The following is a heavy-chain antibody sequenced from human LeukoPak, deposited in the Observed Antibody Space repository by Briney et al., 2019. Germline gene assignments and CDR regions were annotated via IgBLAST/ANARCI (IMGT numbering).Heavy chain of an antibody. V-gene: IGHV3-48*03. Sequence: GGSLRLSCAASGFTFSSYEMNWVRQAPGKGLEWVSYISSSGSTIYYADSVKGRFTISRDNAKNSLYLQMDSLRAEDTAVYYCASADLIAAAGPGAFDIWGKGTMVTVSS. J-gene: IGHJ3*02. D-gene: IGHD6-13*01. CDR3: ASADLIAAAGPGAFDI. CDR2: ISSSGSTI. CDR1: GFTFSSYE.